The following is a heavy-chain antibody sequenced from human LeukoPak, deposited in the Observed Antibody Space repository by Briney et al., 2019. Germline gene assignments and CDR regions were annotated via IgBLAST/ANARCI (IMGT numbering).Heavy chain of an antibody. CDR2: INPNSGGT. CDR1: GYTFTGYY. D-gene: IGHD6-19*01. Sequence: EASVKVSCKASGYTFTGYYMHWVRQAPGQGLEWMGWINPNSGGTNYAQKFQGRVTMTRDTSISTAYMELSRLRSDDPAVYYCARDPPIAVAGRFWFDPWGQGTLVTVSS. V-gene: IGHV1-2*02. CDR3: ARDPPIAVAGRFWFDP. J-gene: IGHJ5*02.